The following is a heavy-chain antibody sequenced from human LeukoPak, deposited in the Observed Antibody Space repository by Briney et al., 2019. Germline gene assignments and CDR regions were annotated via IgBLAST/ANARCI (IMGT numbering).Heavy chain of an antibody. V-gene: IGHV3-53*01. CDR1: GFTVSSNY. CDR2: IYSGGST. J-gene: IGHJ4*02. D-gene: IGHD6-13*01. CDR3: ARDSGPYSSSWYGY. Sequence: PGGSLRLSCAASGFTVSSNYMSWVRQAPGKGLEWVSVIYSGGSTYYADSVKGQFTISRDNSKNTLYLQMNSLRAEDTAVYYCARDSGPYSSSWYGYWGQGTLVTVSS.